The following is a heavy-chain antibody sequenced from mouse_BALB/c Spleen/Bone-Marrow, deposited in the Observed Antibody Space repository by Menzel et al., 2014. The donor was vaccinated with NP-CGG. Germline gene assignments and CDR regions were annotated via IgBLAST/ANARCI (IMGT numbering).Heavy chain of an antibody. CDR2: INPSNGRT. D-gene: IGHD2-3*01. V-gene: IGHV1S81*02. CDR1: GYTFTSYW. J-gene: IGHJ3*01. CDR3: ARYDGPAWFAY. Sequence: QVQLRESGAELVKPGASVKLSCKASGYTFTSYWIHWVKLRPGQGLEWIGEINPSNGRTNYNEKFKNKATLIVDKSSSTAYIQLSSLTSEDSAVYYCARYDGPAWFAYWGQGTLVTVSA.